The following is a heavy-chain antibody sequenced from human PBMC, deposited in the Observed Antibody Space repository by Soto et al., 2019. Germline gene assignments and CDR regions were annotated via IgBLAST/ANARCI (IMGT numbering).Heavy chain of an antibody. D-gene: IGHD3-9*01. Sequence: QVQLVESGGGVVQPGRSLRLSCAASGFSFSTYAMHWARQAPGKGMKWVAVVWSDESNKYYSDSVKGRFTISRDNSKNTVYLQMSSLRAEDTAVYYCARPYYDTLTGYRPFDYWGQGTLVTVSS. CDR1: GFSFSTYA. V-gene: IGHV3-33*03. CDR2: VWSDESNK. J-gene: IGHJ4*02. CDR3: ARPYYDTLTGYRPFDY.